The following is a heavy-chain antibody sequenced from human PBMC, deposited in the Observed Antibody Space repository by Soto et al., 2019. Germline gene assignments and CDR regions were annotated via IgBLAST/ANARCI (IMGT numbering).Heavy chain of an antibody. CDR3: ARVLGGSSPAGAFDI. CDR2: IYSGGST. CDR1: GFTVSSNY. J-gene: IGHJ3*02. Sequence: GGSLRLSCAASGFTVSSNYMSWVRQAPGKGLEWVSVIYSGGSTYYADSVKGRFTISRDNSKNTLYLQMNSLRAEDTAVYYCARVLGGSSPAGAFDIWGQGTMVTVSS. V-gene: IGHV3-66*01. D-gene: IGHD3-10*01.